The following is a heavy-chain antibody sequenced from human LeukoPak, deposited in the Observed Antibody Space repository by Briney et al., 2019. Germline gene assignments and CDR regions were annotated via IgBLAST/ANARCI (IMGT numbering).Heavy chain of an antibody. CDR3: TTHGVYVSIGELDH. D-gene: IGHD3-22*01. J-gene: IGHJ4*02. Sequence: GGSLRLSCAASGFTFSSAWMSWVRQAPGKGLEWVGRIKSKTDGGATNYAAPVKGRFTISRDDSKTTLYLQMNSLKTGDTAVYYCTTHGVYVSIGELDHWGQGALVTVSS. CDR1: GFTFSSAW. CDR2: IKSKTDGGAT. V-gene: IGHV3-15*01.